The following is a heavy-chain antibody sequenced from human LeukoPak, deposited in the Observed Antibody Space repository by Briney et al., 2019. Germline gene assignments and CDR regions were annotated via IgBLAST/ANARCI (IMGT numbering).Heavy chain of an antibody. J-gene: IGHJ4*02. V-gene: IGHV3-21*01. D-gene: IGHD2-15*01. CDR3: ARDRVYCSGGSCYFHFDY. CDR1: GFTFSSYS. Sequence: PGGSLRLSCAASGFTFSSYSMNWVRQAPGKGLERVSSISSSSSYIYYADPVKGRFTISRDNAKNSLYLQMNSLRAEDTAVYYCARDRVYCSGGSCYFHFDYWGQGTLVTVSS. CDR2: ISSSSSYI.